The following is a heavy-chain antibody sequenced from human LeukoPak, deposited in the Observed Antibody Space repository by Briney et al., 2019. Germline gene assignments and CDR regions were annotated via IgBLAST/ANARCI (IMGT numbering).Heavy chain of an antibody. Sequence: PGGSLRLSCAASGFTFSSYWMSWVRQAPGKGLEGVANIKQDGSEKYYVDSVKGRFTISRDNAKNSLYLQMNSLRAEDTAVYYCSRVQYQLLSFDYWGQGTLLTVSS. V-gene: IGHV3-7*01. J-gene: IGHJ4*02. CDR3: SRVQYQLLSFDY. CDR1: GFTFSSYW. CDR2: IKQDGSEK. D-gene: IGHD2-2*01.